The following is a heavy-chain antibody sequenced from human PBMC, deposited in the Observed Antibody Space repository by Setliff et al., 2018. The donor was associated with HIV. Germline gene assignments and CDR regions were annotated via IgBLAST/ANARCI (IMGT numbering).Heavy chain of an antibody. CDR1: GFTFSSYT. CDR2: ISGGGKSI. V-gene: IGHV3-21*01. D-gene: IGHD6-6*01. Sequence: LSCTASGFTFSSYTMHWVRQAPGKGLEWVASISGGGKSIYYADSVKGRFTISRDKSKSTLYLQMNSLRVEDTAVYYCARVWAMQQLVPGYWGQGTLGTVSS. J-gene: IGHJ4*02. CDR3: ARVWAMQQLVPGY.